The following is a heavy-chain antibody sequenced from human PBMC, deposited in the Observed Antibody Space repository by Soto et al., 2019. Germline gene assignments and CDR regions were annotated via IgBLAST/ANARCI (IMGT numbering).Heavy chain of an antibody. Sequence: SETLSLTCTVSGGSISSHYWSWIRQPPGQGLEWIGYIYYSGSTNYNPSLKSRVTISVDTSKSQFSLRLSSVTAADTAVYFCASLDGYDHYLAYWGQGALVTVSS. D-gene: IGHD5-12*01. J-gene: IGHJ4*02. CDR2: IYYSGST. CDR1: GGSISSHY. CDR3: ASLDGYDHYLAY. V-gene: IGHV4-59*08.